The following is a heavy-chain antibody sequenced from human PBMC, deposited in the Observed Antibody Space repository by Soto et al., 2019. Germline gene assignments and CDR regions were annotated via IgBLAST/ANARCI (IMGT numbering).Heavy chain of an antibody. D-gene: IGHD6-25*01. CDR3: ARDPAATADVYYYGMDV. Sequence: QVQLQESGPGLVKPSQTLSLTCTVSGGSISSGRYYWSWIRQHPGKGLEWIGYIYYSGSTYYNPSLKSRVTISVDTSKNQFSLKLSSVTAADTAVYYCARDPAATADVYYYGMDVWGQGTTVTVSS. J-gene: IGHJ6*02. V-gene: IGHV4-31*03. CDR1: GGSISSGRYY. CDR2: IYYSGST.